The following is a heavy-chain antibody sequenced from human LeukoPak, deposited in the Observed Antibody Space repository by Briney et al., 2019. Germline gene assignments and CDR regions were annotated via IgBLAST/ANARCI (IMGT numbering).Heavy chain of an antibody. J-gene: IGHJ6*02. Sequence: SETLSLTCTVSGGSISSYYWSWIRQPPGKGLEWIGYIYDSGSTNYNPSLKSRVTISVDTSKNQFSLKLSSVTAADTAVYYCAKVGGTNYYYYGMDVWGQGTTVTVSS. CDR2: IYDSGST. V-gene: IGHV4-59*01. D-gene: IGHD2-2*01. CDR1: GGSISSYY. CDR3: AKVGGTNYYYYGMDV.